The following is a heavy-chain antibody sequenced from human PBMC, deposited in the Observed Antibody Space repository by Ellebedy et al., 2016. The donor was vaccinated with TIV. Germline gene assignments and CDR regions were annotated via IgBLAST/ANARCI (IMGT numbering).Heavy chain of an antibody. CDR2: ISGSGITI. J-gene: IGHJ4*02. D-gene: IGHD3-10*01. CDR1: GFTFSDYY. CDR3: AKLRGFLWFGEYDY. V-gene: IGHV3-11*01. Sequence: GESLKISCAASGFTFSDYYMTWIRQAPGRGLEWVSYISGSGITIYYADSVKGRFTISRDNAKNSLYLQMNSLRAEDMAVYYCAKLRGFLWFGEYDYWGQGTLVTVSS.